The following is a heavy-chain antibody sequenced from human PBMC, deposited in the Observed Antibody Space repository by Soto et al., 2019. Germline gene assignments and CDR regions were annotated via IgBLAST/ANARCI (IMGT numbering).Heavy chain of an antibody. J-gene: IGHJ6*02. CDR1: GGTFSSYA. Sequence: ASVKVSCKASGGTFSSYAISWVRQAPGQGLEWMGGIIPIFGTANYAQKFQGRVTITADESTSTAYMELSSLRSEDTAVYYCARGATQVVPTDYYYYGMDVWGQGTTVTVSS. CDR2: IIPIFGTA. D-gene: IGHD6-6*01. V-gene: IGHV1-69*13. CDR3: ARGATQVVPTDYYYYGMDV.